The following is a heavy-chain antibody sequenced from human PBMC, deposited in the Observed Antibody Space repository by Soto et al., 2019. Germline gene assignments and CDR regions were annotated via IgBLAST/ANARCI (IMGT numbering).Heavy chain of an antibody. D-gene: IGHD2-15*01. CDR3: ARDGIVVVVAATPPYYYGMDV. V-gene: IGHV1-18*04. CDR2: ISAYNGNT. J-gene: IGHJ6*02. CDR1: GYTFTSYG. Sequence: EASVQVSCKASGYTFTSYGISWVREPAGQGREWMGWISAYNGNTNYAQKLQGRGTMTTDTSTSTAYMELGSLRSDDTAVYYCARDGIVVVVAATPPYYYGMDVWGQGTTVTVSS.